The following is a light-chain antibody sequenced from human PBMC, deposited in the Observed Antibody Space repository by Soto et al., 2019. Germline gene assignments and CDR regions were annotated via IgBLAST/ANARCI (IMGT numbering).Light chain of an antibody. J-gene: IGKJ1*01. CDR1: QGTKNY. Sequence: DIQITKSPSYLSASVGDRVTNTCLASQGTKNYLDWYQQKPRKVPKLLIYAASTLQSGVPSRFSGSGFGTDFTLTISSLQLEDVATDYYQKYNSAPWTFGQGTKVDIK. CDR3: QKYNSAPWT. V-gene: IGKV1-27*01. CDR2: AAS.